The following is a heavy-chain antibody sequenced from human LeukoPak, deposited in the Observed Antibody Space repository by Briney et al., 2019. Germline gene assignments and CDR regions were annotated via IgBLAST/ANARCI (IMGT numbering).Heavy chain of an antibody. CDR3: ARDSSGWSGYYVGTFDY. Sequence: PGGSLRLSCAASGFTFSSYGMHWVRQAPGKGLEWVAVIWYDGSNKYYADSVKGRFTISRDNSKNTLYLQMNSLRAEDTAVYYCARDSSGWSGYYVGTFDYWGQGTLVTVS. CDR2: IWYDGSNK. V-gene: IGHV3-33*01. J-gene: IGHJ4*02. D-gene: IGHD3-3*01. CDR1: GFTFSSYG.